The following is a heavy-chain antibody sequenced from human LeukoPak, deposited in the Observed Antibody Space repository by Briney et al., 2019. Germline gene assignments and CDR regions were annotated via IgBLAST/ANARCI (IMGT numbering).Heavy chain of an antibody. CDR1: GVSFSGYY. V-gene: IGHV4-34*01. CDR2: INHSGST. CDR3: ARVYYDFWSGYYPFDY. D-gene: IGHD3-3*01. J-gene: IGHJ4*02. Sequence: SETLSLTCAVYGVSFSGYYWSWIRQPPGKGLEWIGEINHSGSTNYNPSLKSRVTISVDTSKNQFSLKLSSVTAADTAVYYCARVYYDFWSGYYPFDYWGQGTLVTVSS.